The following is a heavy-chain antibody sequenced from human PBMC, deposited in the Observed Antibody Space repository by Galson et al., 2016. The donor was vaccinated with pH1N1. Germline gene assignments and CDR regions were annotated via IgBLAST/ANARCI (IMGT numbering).Heavy chain of an antibody. D-gene: IGHD1-1*01. CDR3: ARGIDSAHDYNWFDI. J-gene: IGHJ5*02. CDR2: ISVYDGKT. Sequence: SVKVSCKASGYDFINSGVNWVRQAPGQGLEWMGWISVYDGKTVYAEKVQGRVTMTTDTSTNTAYMEVRSLKSDDTAVYYCARGIDSAHDYNWFDIWGQGTLVTVSS. CDR1: GYDFINSG. V-gene: IGHV1-18*04.